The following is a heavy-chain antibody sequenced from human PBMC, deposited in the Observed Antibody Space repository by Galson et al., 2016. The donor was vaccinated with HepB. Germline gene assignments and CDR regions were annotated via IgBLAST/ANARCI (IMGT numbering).Heavy chain of an antibody. V-gene: IGHV4-4*02. D-gene: IGHD6-19*01. CDR1: GDSISNKYR. Sequence: SETLSLTCVVSGDSISNKYRWSWVRQPPGKGLEWIGEISHSGTINGNASLRSRVSMSVDKSKTHFSLTLNSVTAADTAVYYCARGDGSSGWYGPLDSWGQGTLGTVSS. J-gene: IGHJ4*02. CDR3: ARGDGSSGWYGPLDS. CDR2: ISHSGTI.